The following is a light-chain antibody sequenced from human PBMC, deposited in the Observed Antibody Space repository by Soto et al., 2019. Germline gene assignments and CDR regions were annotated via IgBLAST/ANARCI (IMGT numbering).Light chain of an antibody. J-gene: IGKJ2*01. CDR1: QSISSW. V-gene: IGKV1-5*03. CDR2: KAF. CDR3: QQYHSHMYT. Sequence: DIQMTQSPSTLSASVGDRVTITCRASQSISSWLAWYQQKPGKAPKLLIYKAFSLESGVPSRFSGSGSGTEFTLTISSLQPDDFATYYCQQYHSHMYTFGQGTKLEIK.